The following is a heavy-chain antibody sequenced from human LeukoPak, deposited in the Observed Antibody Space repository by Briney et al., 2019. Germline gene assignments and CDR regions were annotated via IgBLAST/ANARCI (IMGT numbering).Heavy chain of an antibody. CDR3: GTLWFGEPPFDY. J-gene: IGHJ4*02. D-gene: IGHD3-10*01. CDR2: ISYDGSNK. Sequence: GGSPRLSCAASGFTFSSYGMHWVRQAPGKGLEWVAVISYDGSNKYYADSVKGRFTISRDNSKNTLYLQMNSLRAEDTAVYYCGTLWFGEPPFDYWGQGTLVTVSS. CDR1: GFTFSSYG. V-gene: IGHV3-30*03.